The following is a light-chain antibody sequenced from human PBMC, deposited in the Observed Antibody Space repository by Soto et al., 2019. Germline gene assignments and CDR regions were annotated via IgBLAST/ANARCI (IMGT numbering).Light chain of an antibody. V-gene: IGLV2-8*01. CDR3: ISYAGSNTLV. J-gene: IGLJ1*01. CDR1: SSDVGGYNY. Sequence: QSALTQPPSASGSPGQSVTISCTGTSSDVGGYNYVSWYQQHPGKAPKLMIYEVSKRPSGVPDRFSGSKSGNTASLTVSGLQAEDEADYYCISYAGSNTLVFGTGTKVTVL. CDR2: EVS.